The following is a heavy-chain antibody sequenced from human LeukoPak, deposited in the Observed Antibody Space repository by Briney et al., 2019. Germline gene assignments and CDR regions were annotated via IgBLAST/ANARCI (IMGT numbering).Heavy chain of an antibody. J-gene: IGHJ4*02. Sequence: PGGSLRLSCAASGFTFTSYWMSWVRQAPGKGLEWVASIKQDGSEKYYVDSAKGRFTISRDNAKNSLYLQMNSLRAEDTAVYYCASGPERITIFGVVIIDYFDYWGQGTLVTVSS. D-gene: IGHD3-3*01. CDR2: IKQDGSEK. CDR3: ASGPERITIFGVVIIDYFDY. V-gene: IGHV3-7*01. CDR1: GFTFTSYW.